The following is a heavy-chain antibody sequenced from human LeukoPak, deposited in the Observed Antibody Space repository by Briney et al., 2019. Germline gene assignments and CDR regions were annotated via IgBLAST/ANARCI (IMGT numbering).Heavy chain of an antibody. CDR2: INPNSGGT. V-gene: IGHV1-2*02. Sequence: WASVKVSCKASGYTFTGYYMHWVRQAPGQGLEWMGWINPNSGGTNYAQKFQGRVTMTRDTSISTAYMELSSLRSEDTAVYYCAREGRELPHYYYYMDVWGKGTTVTVSS. J-gene: IGHJ6*03. D-gene: IGHD1-7*01. CDR3: AREGRELPHYYYYMDV. CDR1: GYTFTGYY.